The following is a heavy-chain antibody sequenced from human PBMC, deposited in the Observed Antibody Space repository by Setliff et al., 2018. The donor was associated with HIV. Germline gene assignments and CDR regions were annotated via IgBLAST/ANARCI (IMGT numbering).Heavy chain of an antibody. V-gene: IGHV3-15*01. CDR1: GFSNSA. D-gene: IGHD2-21*01. Sequence: PGESLKISCAASGFSNSALHWVRQAPGKGLEWLGRIKKSSDGGKTDDASPVKGRFTISRDDSKNTLYLQMNSLKIEDTAVYFCATDNGPSYSMDIWGQGTTVTV. CDR2: IKKSSDGGKT. CDR3: ATDNGPSYSMDI. J-gene: IGHJ6*02.